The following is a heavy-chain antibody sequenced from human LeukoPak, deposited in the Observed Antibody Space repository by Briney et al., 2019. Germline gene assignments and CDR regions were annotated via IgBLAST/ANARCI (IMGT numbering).Heavy chain of an antibody. Sequence: TGGSLRLSCAASGFTFSDYYMSWIRQAPGKGPEWVSYISSSGSTIYYADSVKGRFTISRDNAKNSLYLQMNSLRAEDTAVYYCAGIYSDIVATIDAFDIWGQGTMVTVSS. CDR3: AGIYSDIVATIDAFDI. D-gene: IGHD5-12*01. CDR2: ISSSGSTI. V-gene: IGHV3-11*04. J-gene: IGHJ3*02. CDR1: GFTFSDYY.